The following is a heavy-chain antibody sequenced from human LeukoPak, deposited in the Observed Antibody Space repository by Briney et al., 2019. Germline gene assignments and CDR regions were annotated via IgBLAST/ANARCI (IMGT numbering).Heavy chain of an antibody. D-gene: IGHD2-2*01. J-gene: IGHJ6*02. Sequence: ASVKVSCKASGYTFTGYYMHWVRQAPGQRLEWMGWINPNSGGTNYAQKFQGRVTMTRDTSISTAYMELSRLRSDDTAVYYCAREPAAWAHTYYYYYYGMDVWGQGTTVTVSS. CDR1: GYTFTGYY. V-gene: IGHV1-2*02. CDR2: INPNSGGT. CDR3: AREPAAWAHTYYYYYYGMDV.